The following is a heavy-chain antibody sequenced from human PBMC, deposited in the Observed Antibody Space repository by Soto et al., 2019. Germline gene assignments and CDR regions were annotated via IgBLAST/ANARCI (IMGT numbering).Heavy chain of an antibody. Sequence: GGSLRLSCAASGFTFSHHSMNWVRQAPGKGLEWVSSISSDGYPIYYADSVKGRFTISRDNAKNSLYLQMNGLRAEDTALYYCARVAEGVGSSWYEFYGWDGCGRETTVAVSS. CDR1: GFTFSHHS. V-gene: IGHV3-21*01. CDR2: ISSDGYPI. D-gene: IGHD6-13*01. J-gene: IGHJ6*02. CDR3: ARVAEGVGSSWYEFYGWDG.